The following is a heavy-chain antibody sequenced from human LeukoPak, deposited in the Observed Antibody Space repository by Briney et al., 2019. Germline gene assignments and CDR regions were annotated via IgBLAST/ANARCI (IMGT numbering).Heavy chain of an antibody. Sequence: GGSLRLSCAASGFTFSSYGMHWVRQAPGKGLEWVAFIRYDGSNKYYADSVKGRFTISRDNSKNTLYLQMNSLRAEGTAVYYCARDPPDFWSGYLDYWGQGTLVTVSS. CDR3: ARDPPDFWSGYLDY. CDR1: GFTFSSYG. D-gene: IGHD3-3*01. J-gene: IGHJ4*02. CDR2: IRYDGSNK. V-gene: IGHV3-30*02.